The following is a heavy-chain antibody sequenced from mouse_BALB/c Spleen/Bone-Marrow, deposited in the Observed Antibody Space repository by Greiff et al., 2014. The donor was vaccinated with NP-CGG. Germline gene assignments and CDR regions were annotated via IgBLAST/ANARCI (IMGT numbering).Heavy chain of an antibody. CDR1: GYTFTDYW. V-gene: IGHV1-69*01. J-gene: IGHJ2*01. D-gene: IGHD2-1*01. Sequence: VQLQQSGAELVMPGASVKMSCKASGYTFTDYWMHWVKQRPGQGLEWIGAIDTSDSYTSYNQKFKGKATLTVDESSSTAYLQLRSLASEDSAVYWCACCYGNYGDYWGQGTTLTVSS. CDR2: IDTSDSYT. CDR3: ACCYGNYGDY.